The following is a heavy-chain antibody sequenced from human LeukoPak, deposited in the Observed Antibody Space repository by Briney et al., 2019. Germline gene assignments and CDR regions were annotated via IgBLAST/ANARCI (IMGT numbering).Heavy chain of an antibody. V-gene: IGHV4-59*01. Sequence: PSETLSLTCTVSGGSISSYYWSWIRQPPGKGLEWIGYIYYSGSTSYNPSLKSRVTISVDTSKNQFSLKLSSVTAADTAVYHCARDQSGGYYFDYWGQGILVTVSS. D-gene: IGHD3-10*01. CDR2: IYYSGST. CDR1: GGSISSYY. J-gene: IGHJ4*02. CDR3: ARDQSGGYYFDY.